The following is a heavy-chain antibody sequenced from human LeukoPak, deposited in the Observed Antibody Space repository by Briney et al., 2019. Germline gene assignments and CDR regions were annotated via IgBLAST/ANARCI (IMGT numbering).Heavy chain of an antibody. J-gene: IGHJ4*02. CDR3: ARDHYDSSGYYLPGD. V-gene: IGHV1-69*13. D-gene: IGHD3-22*01. CDR2: NIPIFCTA. Sequence: SVKVSCKASGGTFSGHAISWVRQAPGQGLEGMGGNIPIFCTANYAQKFQGRVTITADESTSTAYMQVRSLRSEETAVYYCARDHYDSSGYYLPGDWGQGTLVTVSS. CDR1: GGTFSGHA.